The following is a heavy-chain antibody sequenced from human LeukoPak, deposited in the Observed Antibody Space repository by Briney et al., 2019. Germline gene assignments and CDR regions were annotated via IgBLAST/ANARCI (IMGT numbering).Heavy chain of an antibody. D-gene: IGHD3-22*01. J-gene: IGHJ4*02. Sequence: GGSLRLSCAASGFTFSSYSMNWVRQAPGKGLEWVSSISSSSSYIYYADSVKGRFTISRDNAKNSLYLQMNSLRAEDTGVYYCAREHPYYYDSSGTALMAEIKYYFDYXGQGTLVTVSS. V-gene: IGHV3-21*01. CDR1: GFTFSSYS. CDR3: AREHPYYYDSSGTALMAEIKYYFDY. CDR2: ISSSSSYI.